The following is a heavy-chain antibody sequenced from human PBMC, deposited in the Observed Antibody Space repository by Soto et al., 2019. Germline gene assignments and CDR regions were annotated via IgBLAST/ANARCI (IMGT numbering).Heavy chain of an antibody. CDR2: ISTGGGST. D-gene: IGHD6-6*01. J-gene: IGHJ4*01. CDR1: GFTFSTSA. CDR3: ARHISSSALSALDY. Sequence: LTLSCAASGFTFSTSAMSWVRQAPGKGLEWDSSISTGGGSTYYADSVKGRFTIFRDNSKSTLYLQMNSLRAEDTALYYCARHISSSALSALDYWGHGTLVTVSS. V-gene: IGHV3-23*01.